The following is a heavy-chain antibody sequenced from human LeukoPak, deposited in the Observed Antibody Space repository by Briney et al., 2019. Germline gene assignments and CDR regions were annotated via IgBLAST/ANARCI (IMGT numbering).Heavy chain of an antibody. CDR2: IYTSGTT. V-gene: IGHV4-4*07. J-gene: IGHJ3*01. CDR3: ARVFHD. CDR1: RGSISSDY. Sequence: SETLSLTCTVSRGSISSDYWSWIRQPAGKGLEWIGLIYTSGTTNYNPSLKSRVTMPLDTSKNQFSLKLNSVTAADTAVYYCARVFHDWGQGTMVTVSS.